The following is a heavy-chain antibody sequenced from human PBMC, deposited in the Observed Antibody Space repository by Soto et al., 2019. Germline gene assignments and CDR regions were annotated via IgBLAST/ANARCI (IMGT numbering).Heavy chain of an antibody. V-gene: IGHV6-1*01. CDR2: TYYRSKWYN. J-gene: IGHJ6*02. CDR1: GDSVSSNSAA. Sequence: SQTLSLTCAISGDSVSSNSAAWNWIRQSPSRGLEWLGRTYYRSKWYNDYAVSVKSRITINPDTSKNQFSLQLNSVTPEDTAVYYCARDRERATENYYYGMDVWGQGTTVTVSS. CDR3: ARDRERATENYYYGMDV. D-gene: IGHD4-4*01.